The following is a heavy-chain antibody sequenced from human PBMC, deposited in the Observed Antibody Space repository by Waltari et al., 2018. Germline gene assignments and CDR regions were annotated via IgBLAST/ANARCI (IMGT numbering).Heavy chain of an antibody. Sequence: QVQLQESGPGLVKPSETLSLTCTVSGGSISSYYWRWIRQPAGKGLEWIGRIYTSGSTNYNPSLKSRVTMSVDTSKNQFSLKLSSVTAADTAVYYCARAGSGWYSGGQEYYYYYYMDVWGKGTTVTISS. CDR1: GGSISSYY. V-gene: IGHV4-4*07. D-gene: IGHD6-19*01. J-gene: IGHJ6*03. CDR2: IYTSGST. CDR3: ARAGSGWYSGGQEYYYYYYMDV.